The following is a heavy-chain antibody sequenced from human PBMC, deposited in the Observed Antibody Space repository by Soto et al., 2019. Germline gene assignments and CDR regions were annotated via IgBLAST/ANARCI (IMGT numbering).Heavy chain of an antibody. D-gene: IGHD3-10*01. CDR3: ARDDGAGSSLDY. Sequence: GGSLGLSCAASGFGVRSCCMLWVRQAPGKGLEWVAVIWYDGSNKYYADSVKGRFTISRDNSKNTLYLQMNSLRAEDTAVYYCARDDGAGSSLDYWGQGT. CDR2: IWYDGSNK. CDR1: GFGVRSCC. J-gene: IGHJ4*02. V-gene: IGHV3-33*01.